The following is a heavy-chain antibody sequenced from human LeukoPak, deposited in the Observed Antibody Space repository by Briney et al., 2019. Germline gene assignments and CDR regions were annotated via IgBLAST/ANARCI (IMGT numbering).Heavy chain of an antibody. Sequence: GASVKVSCKVSGYTLTELAMHWVRQAPGKGLEWMGGFDPEDGETIYAQKFQGRVTMTEDTTTDTAHMELSSLRSEDTAVYYCATDKNRSSSSEGIDFWGQGTLVTVYS. CDR2: FDPEDGET. J-gene: IGHJ4*02. CDR1: GYTLTELA. D-gene: IGHD6-6*01. CDR3: ATDKNRSSSSEGIDF. V-gene: IGHV1-24*01.